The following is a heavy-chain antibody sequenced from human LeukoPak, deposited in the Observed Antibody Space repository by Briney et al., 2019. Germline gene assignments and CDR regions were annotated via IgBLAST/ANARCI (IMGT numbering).Heavy chain of an antibody. CDR3: ARGVSGNWFDA. V-gene: IGHV4-38-2*02. D-gene: IGHD1-14*01. Sequence: SETLSLTCTVSGYSISSGYYWGWIRRPPGKGLEWIGSIYHSGSTYYNPSLKSRVTISVDTSKNQFSLKLSSVTAADTAVYYCARGVSGNWFDAWGQGTLVTVSS. CDR1: GYSISSGYY. CDR2: IYHSGST. J-gene: IGHJ5*02.